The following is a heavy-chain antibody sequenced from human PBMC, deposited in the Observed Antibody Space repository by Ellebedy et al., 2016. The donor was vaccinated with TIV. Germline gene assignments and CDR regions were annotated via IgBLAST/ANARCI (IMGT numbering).Heavy chain of an antibody. V-gene: IGHV4-4*02. D-gene: IGHD2-8*02. CDR3: ARNGFYCHDN. Sequence: SETLSLXCDVSGDSVTSNIWWSWLRQPPGKGLEWIGEVFRTGGTNYNPSLRSRVAVSMDKSQNQLSLSLYSVTAADTAIYYCARNGFYCHDNWGQGILVSVSS. CDR2: VFRTGGT. CDR1: GDSVTSNIW. J-gene: IGHJ4*02.